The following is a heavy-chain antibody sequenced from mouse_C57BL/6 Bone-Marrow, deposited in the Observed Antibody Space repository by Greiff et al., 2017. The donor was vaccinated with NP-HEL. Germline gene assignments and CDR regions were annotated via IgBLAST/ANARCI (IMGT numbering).Heavy chain of an antibody. V-gene: IGHV1-15*01. J-gene: IGHJ2*01. D-gene: IGHD4-1*01. CDR3: TRRDWDGWDY. Sequence: QVQLKESGAELVRPGASVTLSCKASGYTFTDYEMHWVKQTPVHGLEWIGAIDPETGGTAYNQKFKGKAILTADKSSSTAYMELRSLTSEDSAVYYCTRRDWDGWDYWGQGTTLTVSS. CDR2: IDPETGGT. CDR1: GYTFTDYE.